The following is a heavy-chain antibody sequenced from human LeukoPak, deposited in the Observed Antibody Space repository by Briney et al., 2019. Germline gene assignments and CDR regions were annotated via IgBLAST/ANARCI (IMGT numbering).Heavy chain of an antibody. Sequence: PGGSLRLSCAASGFTFSGSAMHWVRQASGKGLEWVGRIRSKANSYATAYAASVKGRFTISRDDSKNTAYLQMNSLKTEDTAVYYCTRLGYYYDSSGYGEDYWGQGTLVTVSS. CDR2: IRSKANSYAT. J-gene: IGHJ4*02. CDR1: GFTFSGSA. CDR3: TRLGYYYDSSGYGEDY. V-gene: IGHV3-73*01. D-gene: IGHD3-22*01.